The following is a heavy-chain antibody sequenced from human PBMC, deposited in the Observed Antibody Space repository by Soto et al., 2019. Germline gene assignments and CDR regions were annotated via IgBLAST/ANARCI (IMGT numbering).Heavy chain of an antibody. CDR2: ISGNSGDT. V-gene: IGHV1-18*01. D-gene: IGHD3-10*01. Sequence: QVQLVQSGAEVKKPGASVKVSCKASGYSFTSHGISWVRQAPGQGLERMGWISGNSGDTNYAQKLQGRGTVTTETSTTAAYKEPRSLIAEDTVAYYCARMVPASNIDYYHDIAVWCKGPRSPPP. CDR1: GYSFTSHG. J-gene: IGHJ6*03. CDR3: ARMVPASNIDYYHDIAV.